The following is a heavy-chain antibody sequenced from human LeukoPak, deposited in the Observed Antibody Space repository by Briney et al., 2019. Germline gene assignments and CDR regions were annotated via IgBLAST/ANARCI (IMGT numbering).Heavy chain of an antibody. D-gene: IGHD2-15*01. Sequence: YPGGSLRLSCAASGFSFSNYAMSWVRRAPGRWLEWLSSISSSGSNTFYADSVKGRSTLSRDNSKNTLHLQMNSLRTEETAVYHCARQLGYCRDGSCYFDYWGQGTLVTVSS. CDR1: GFSFSNYA. CDR3: ARQLGYCRDGSCYFDY. J-gene: IGHJ4*02. V-gene: IGHV3-23*01. CDR2: ISSSGSNT.